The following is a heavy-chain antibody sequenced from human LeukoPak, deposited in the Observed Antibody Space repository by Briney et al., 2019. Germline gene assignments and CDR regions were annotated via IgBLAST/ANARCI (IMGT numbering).Heavy chain of an antibody. Sequence: SETLSLTCAVYGGSFSGYYWSWIRQPPGKGLEWIGEINHSGSTNYNPSLKSRVTISVDTSKNQFSLKLSSVTAADTAVYYCARDWVVTMVRGNPQSGHYWGQGTLVTVSS. J-gene: IGHJ4*02. D-gene: IGHD3-10*01. CDR2: INHSGST. CDR1: GGSFSGYY. V-gene: IGHV4-34*01. CDR3: ARDWVVTMVRGNPQSGHY.